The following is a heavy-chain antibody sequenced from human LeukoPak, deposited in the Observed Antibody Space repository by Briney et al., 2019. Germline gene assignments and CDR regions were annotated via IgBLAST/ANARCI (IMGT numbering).Heavy chain of an antibody. V-gene: IGHV3-48*02. D-gene: IGHD5-12*01. Sequence: PGRSLRLSCTASGFTFSSFSMNWVRQAPGKGLEWISYISSSSTTIYYADSVKGRFTISRDNAKNSLYLQMNSLRDEDTAVYYCARNSRLDVWGQGTTVTVSS. CDR1: GFTFSSFS. CDR3: ARNSRLDV. J-gene: IGHJ6*02. CDR2: ISSSSTTI.